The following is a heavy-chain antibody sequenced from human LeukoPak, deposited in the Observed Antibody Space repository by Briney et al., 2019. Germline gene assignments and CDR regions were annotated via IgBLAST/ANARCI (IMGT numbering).Heavy chain of an antibody. D-gene: IGHD2-2*02. CDR1: GFTFSSYS. J-gene: IGHJ4*02. CDR2: ISSSSSYI. Sequence: GGSLRLSCAASGFTFSSYSMNWVRQAPGKGLEWVSSISSSSSYIYYADSVKGRFTISRDNAKNSLYLQMNSLRAEDTAVYYCARGRLCRTSSSTSCYTTAPLDYWGQGTLVTVSS. V-gene: IGHV3-21*01. CDR3: ARGRLCRTSSSTSCYTTAPLDY.